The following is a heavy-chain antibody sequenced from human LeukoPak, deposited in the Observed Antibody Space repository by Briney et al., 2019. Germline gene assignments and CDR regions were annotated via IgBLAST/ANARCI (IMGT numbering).Heavy chain of an antibody. D-gene: IGHD2-21*02. J-gene: IGHJ4*02. CDR1: GYTFTSYA. CDR2: INTNTGNP. Sequence: GASVKVSCKTSGYTFTSYAMNWVRQAPGQGLEWMGWINTNTGNPTYAQGFTGRFVFSLDTSVSTAYLQISSLKDEDTAIYYCARDRGLTAYCGGDCFEAEYWGQGTLVTVSS. V-gene: IGHV7-4-1*02. CDR3: ARDRGLTAYCGGDCFEAEY.